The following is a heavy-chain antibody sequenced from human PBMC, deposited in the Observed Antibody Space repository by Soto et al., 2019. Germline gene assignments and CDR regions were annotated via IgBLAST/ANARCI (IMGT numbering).Heavy chain of an antibody. Sequence: QVQLVQSGAEVKRPGSSVKVSCKISGGTFSNGAFSWVRQAPGQGLEWMGGIIPLFGTPSYAQKFQGRVTVTAYESSSTVYMELSSLTSEDTAIDYCANERVGEMATGGYFDYWGQGTLVSVSS. J-gene: IGHJ4*02. CDR1: GGTFSNGA. D-gene: IGHD3-10*01. V-gene: IGHV1-69*01. CDR3: ANERVGEMATGGYFDY. CDR2: IIPLFGTP.